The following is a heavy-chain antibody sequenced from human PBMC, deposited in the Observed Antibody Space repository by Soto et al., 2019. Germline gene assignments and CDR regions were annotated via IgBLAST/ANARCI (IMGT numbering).Heavy chain of an antibody. CDR3: AALIAAAVVDY. Sequence: PGGSLRLSCAASGFTFSSNYMSWVRQAPGKGLEWVSVIYSGGSTYYADSVKGRFTISRDNSRNTLYLQMNSLRAEDTAVYYCAALIAAAVVDYWGQGTLVTVSS. V-gene: IGHV3-66*01. CDR2: IYSGGST. J-gene: IGHJ4*02. D-gene: IGHD6-13*01. CDR1: GFTFSSNY.